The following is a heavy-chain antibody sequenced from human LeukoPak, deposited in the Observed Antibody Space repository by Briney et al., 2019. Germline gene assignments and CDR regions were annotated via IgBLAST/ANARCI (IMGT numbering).Heavy chain of an antibody. CDR3: ARIISSGWYCDY. J-gene: IGHJ4*02. CDR1: GFTFSSYW. Sequence: GSLRLSCAASGFTFSSYWMSWVRQAPGEGLEWVANIKQDGSEKYYVDSVKGRFTISRDNAKNSLYLQMNSLRAEDTAVYYCARIISSGWYCDYWGQGTLVTVSS. D-gene: IGHD6-19*01. V-gene: IGHV3-7*01. CDR2: IKQDGSEK.